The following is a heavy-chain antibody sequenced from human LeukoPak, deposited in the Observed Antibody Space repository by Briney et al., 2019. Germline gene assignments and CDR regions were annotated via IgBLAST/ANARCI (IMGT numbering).Heavy chain of an antibody. CDR2: IWNDGSDK. D-gene: IGHD1-26*01. CDR1: GFTFSSYG. J-gene: IGHJ4*02. V-gene: IGHV3-33*06. Sequence: GGSLRLSCAASGFTFSSYGMHWARQAPGKGLEWVAVIWNDGSDKYYADSVKGRFTISRDNSKNTLYLQMNSLRAEDTAVYYCAKPTRGSGSFLIDFWGQGILVTVSS. CDR3: AKPTRGSGSFLIDF.